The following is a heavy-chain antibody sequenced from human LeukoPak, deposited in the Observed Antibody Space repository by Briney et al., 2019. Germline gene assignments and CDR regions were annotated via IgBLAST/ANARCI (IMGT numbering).Heavy chain of an antibody. CDR1: GYTFTNYA. V-gene: IGHV1-18*01. CDR3: ARGRDSSPYYYYAMDV. D-gene: IGHD3-22*01. CDR2: ISTYNGNT. Sequence: GASVKVSCKASGYTFTNYAINWVRQAPGQGLEWMGWISTYNGNTNYAQKLQGRVTMTTDTSTSTAYMGLRSLRSDDTAVYYCARGRDSSPYYYYAMDVWGQGTTVTVSS. J-gene: IGHJ6*02.